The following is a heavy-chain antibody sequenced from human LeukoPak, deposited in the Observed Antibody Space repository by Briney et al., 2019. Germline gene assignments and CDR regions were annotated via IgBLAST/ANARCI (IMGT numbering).Heavy chain of an antibody. J-gene: IGHJ2*01. CDR3: ARDGEYCSGGSCYSWYFDL. D-gene: IGHD2-15*01. CDR2: IYYSGST. CDR1: GGSFSGYY. V-gene: IGHV4-30-4*08. Sequence: SETLSLTCAVYGGSFSGYYWSWIRQPPGKGLEWIGYIYYSGSTYYNPSLKSRVTISVDTSKNQFSLKLSSVTAADTAVYYCARDGEYCSGGSCYSWYFDLWGRGTLVTVSS.